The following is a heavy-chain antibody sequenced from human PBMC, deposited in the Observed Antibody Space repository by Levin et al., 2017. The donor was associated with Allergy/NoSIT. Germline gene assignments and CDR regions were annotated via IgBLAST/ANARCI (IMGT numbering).Heavy chain of an antibody. J-gene: IGHJ4*02. D-gene: IGHD6-19*01. CDR3: VRGASVADKGIFDS. CDR2: ISSTSSLI. CDR1: GFNFNRYS. Sequence: GESLKISCAAFGFNFNRYSMSWVRQAPGRGLEWVSYISSTSSLINYAESVKGRFTISRDNAKNALYLQMNSLRDEDTAVYYCVRGASVADKGIFDSWGQGTLVTVSS. V-gene: IGHV3-48*02.